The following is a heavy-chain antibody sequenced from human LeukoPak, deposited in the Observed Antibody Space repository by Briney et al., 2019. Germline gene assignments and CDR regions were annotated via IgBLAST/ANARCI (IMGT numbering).Heavy chain of an antibody. J-gene: IGHJ4*02. CDR1: GFTFSTYA. V-gene: IGHV3-23*01. CDR2: ISGSGGST. Sequence: GGSLRLSCAASGFTFSTYAMNWVRQAPGKGLEWVSAISGSGGSTYTADSVKGRFTISRNNSKNTLYLQMNSLRAEDTAIYYCAKIPHSSYCYDSSGYLDYWGQGTLVSVSS. D-gene: IGHD3-22*01. CDR3: AKIPHSSYCYDSSGYLDY.